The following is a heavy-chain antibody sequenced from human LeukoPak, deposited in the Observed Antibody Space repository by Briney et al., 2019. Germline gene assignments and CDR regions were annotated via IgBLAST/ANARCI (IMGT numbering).Heavy chain of an antibody. CDR1: GFTSSSNW. CDR2: IKKDGSEK. D-gene: IGHD3-22*01. J-gene: IGHJ4*02. CDR3: ARVTRSDYYDSSGYCSLGY. V-gene: IGHV3-7*01. Sequence: GGSLRLSSAASGFTSSSNWMSWVRQAPGKGLEWVANIKKDGSEKYYVDSVKGRFTISRDNAKNSLYLQMNSLRAEDTAVYYCARVTRSDYYDSSGYCSLGYWGQGTLVTVSS.